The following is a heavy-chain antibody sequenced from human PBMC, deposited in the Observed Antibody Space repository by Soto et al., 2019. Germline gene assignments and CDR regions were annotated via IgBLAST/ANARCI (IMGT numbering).Heavy chain of an antibody. CDR3: ARDYDSSGYYPGP. CDR1: GFTFSSYS. J-gene: IGHJ5*02. V-gene: IGHV3-48*02. D-gene: IGHD3-22*01. CDR2: ISSSSSTI. Sequence: PGGSLRLSCAASGFTFSSYSMNWVRQAPGKGLEWVSYISSSSSTIYYADSVKGRFTISRDNAKNSLYLQINSLRDEDTAVYYCARDYDSSGYYPGPWGQGTLVTVSS.